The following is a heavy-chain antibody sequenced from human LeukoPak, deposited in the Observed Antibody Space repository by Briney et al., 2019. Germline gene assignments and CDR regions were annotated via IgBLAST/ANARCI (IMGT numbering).Heavy chain of an antibody. V-gene: IGHV3-21*01. CDR3: ASDLYLGY. J-gene: IGHJ4*02. CDR2: ISSRSSYI. CDR1: GFTFSSYA. Sequence: PGGSLRLSCAASGFTFSSYAMSWVRQAPGKGLEWVSSISSRSSYIYYADSVKGRFTISRDNAKNTLYLQMDSLRAEDTAVYYCASDLYLGYWGQGTLVTVSS.